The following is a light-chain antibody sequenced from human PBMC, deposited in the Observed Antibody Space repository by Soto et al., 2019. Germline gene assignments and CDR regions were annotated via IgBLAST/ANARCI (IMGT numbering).Light chain of an antibody. CDR1: QSVSSN. J-gene: IGKJ1*01. CDR2: GAS. Sequence: EIVMTQSPSTLSMSPGERATLSCRASQSVSSNLAWYQQKPGQAPRLLVYGASTRATGIPARFSGSGSGTEFTLTISSLQSEDFAVYYCQQYNIWPRTFGQGTKVEIK. V-gene: IGKV3-15*01. CDR3: QQYNIWPRT.